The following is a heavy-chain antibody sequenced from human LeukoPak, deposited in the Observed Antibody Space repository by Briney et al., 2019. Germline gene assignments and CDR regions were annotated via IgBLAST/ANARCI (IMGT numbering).Heavy chain of an antibody. CDR1: GFSISSHY. D-gene: IGHD4-17*01. Sequence: PSETLSLTCTVSGFSISSHYWSWIRQPPGKGLEWIGYIHYSGTTNYHPSLRSRVSISADTSENQMSLRLSSVTAADTAVYYCVRHRSGDYAWLDVWGQGTTVTVSS. V-gene: IGHV4-59*08. CDR2: IHYSGTT. CDR3: VRHRSGDYAWLDV. J-gene: IGHJ6*02.